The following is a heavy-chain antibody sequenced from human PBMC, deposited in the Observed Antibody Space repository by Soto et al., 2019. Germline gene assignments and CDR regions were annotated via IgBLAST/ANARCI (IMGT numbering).Heavy chain of an antibody. V-gene: IGHV4-39*01. J-gene: IGHJ5*02. Sequence: QLQLQESGPGLVKPSETLSLTCTVSGGSISSSSYYWGWIRQPPGKGLEWIGSIYYSGSTYYNPSLKSRVTISVDTSKNQFSLKLSSVTAADTAVYYCARPKYCSSTSCYGGWFDPWGQGTLVTVSS. CDR2: IYYSGST. D-gene: IGHD2-2*01. CDR3: ARPKYCSSTSCYGGWFDP. CDR1: GGSISSSSYY.